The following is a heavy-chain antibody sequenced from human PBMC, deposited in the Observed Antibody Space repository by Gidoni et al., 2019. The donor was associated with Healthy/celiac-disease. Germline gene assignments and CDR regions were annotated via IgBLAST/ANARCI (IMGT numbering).Heavy chain of an antibody. CDR3: ARDPFDYGDYDYYYYGMDV. V-gene: IGHV3-33*01. CDR1: GFPFSSYG. D-gene: IGHD4-17*01. J-gene: IGHJ6*02. CDR2: IWYDGSNK. Sequence: QVQLVESGGGVVQPGRSLRLSCAASGFPFSSYGMHWVRQAPGKGLEWVAVIWYDGSNKYYADSVKGRFTISRDNSKNTLYLQMNSLRAEDTAVYYCARDPFDYGDYDYYYYGMDVWGQGTTVTVSS.